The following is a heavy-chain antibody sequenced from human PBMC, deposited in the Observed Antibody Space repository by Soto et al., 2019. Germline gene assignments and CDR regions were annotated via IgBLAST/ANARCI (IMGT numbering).Heavy chain of an antibody. J-gene: IGHJ4*02. Sequence: QVQLQESGPGLVKPSETLSLTCTVSGVSISSYYWSWIRQPPGKGLEWIGYIYYSGSTDYDPSLKSRVSISVDTSKNQFSLKLSSVTAADTAVYYCARRWGTVFDFWGQGTLVTVSS. CDR2: IYYSGST. CDR1: GVSISSYY. D-gene: IGHD7-27*01. CDR3: ARRWGTVFDF. V-gene: IGHV4-59*01.